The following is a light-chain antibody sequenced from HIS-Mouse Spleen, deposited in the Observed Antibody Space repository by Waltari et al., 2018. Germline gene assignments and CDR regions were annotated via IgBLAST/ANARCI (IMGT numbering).Light chain of an antibody. CDR3: QQYYSTPYT. CDR2: CAS. CDR1: QSVLYSPNNKNY. Sequence: DIAMTQSPDSLAVSLGDGATINCKSSQSVLYSPNNKNYLAWYQQKPGQPPKLLIYCASTRESGVPDRFSGSGSGTDFTLTISSLQAEDVAVYYCQQYYSTPYTFGQGTKLEIK. V-gene: IGKV4-1*01. J-gene: IGKJ2*01.